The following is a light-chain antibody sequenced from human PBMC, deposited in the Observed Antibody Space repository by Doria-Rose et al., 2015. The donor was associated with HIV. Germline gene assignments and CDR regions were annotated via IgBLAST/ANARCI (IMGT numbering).Light chain of an antibody. CDR3: QQYNSYSPRT. Sequence: TQSPSTLSASVGDSVTITCRASQSITRWLAWYQQKPGIAPKLLIYKASLLESGVPSRFSGSGSGTEFTLTISSLQPDDVATYYCQQYNSYSPRTFGPGTKLEIK. CDR1: QSITRW. CDR2: KAS. V-gene: IGKV1-5*03. J-gene: IGKJ2*01.